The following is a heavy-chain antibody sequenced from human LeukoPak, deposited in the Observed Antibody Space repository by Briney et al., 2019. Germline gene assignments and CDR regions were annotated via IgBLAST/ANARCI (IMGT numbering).Heavy chain of an antibody. D-gene: IGHD3-10*01. CDR2: IYYSGNT. CDR3: ARTRYYYNSRSYGAPYYFDY. CDR1: GGSISSSDYY. Sequence: SETLSLTCTVSGGSISSSDYYWGWIRQSPGKGLEWIGTIYYSGNTYYNPSLKSRVTISVDTSKNQFSLKLSSVTAADTAVYYCARTRYYYNSRSYGAPYYFDYWGQGTLVTVSS. J-gene: IGHJ4*02. V-gene: IGHV4-39*01.